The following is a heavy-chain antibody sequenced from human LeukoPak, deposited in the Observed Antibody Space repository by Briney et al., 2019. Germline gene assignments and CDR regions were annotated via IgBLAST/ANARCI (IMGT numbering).Heavy chain of an antibody. Sequence: SETLSLTCTVSGGSISSGSYYWNWIRQPAGKGLEWIGRIYTSGSTNYNPSLKSRVTISVGTSKIQFSLKLSSVTAADTAVYYCARDLYSSRTNDAFVIWGQGTMVTVSS. CDR1: GGSISSGSYY. J-gene: IGHJ3*02. V-gene: IGHV4-61*02. D-gene: IGHD6-13*01. CDR2: IYTSGST. CDR3: ARDLYSSRTNDAFVI.